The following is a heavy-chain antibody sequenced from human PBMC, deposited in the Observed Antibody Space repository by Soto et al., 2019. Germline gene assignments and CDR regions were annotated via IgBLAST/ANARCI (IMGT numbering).Heavy chain of an antibody. J-gene: IGHJ4*02. CDR2: ISYDGNNK. D-gene: IGHD3-10*01. Sequence: QVQLVESGGGVVQPGRSLRLSCAASGFTFSNYGIHWVRQAPGKGLEWVAVISYDGNNKYYAGSVKGRFTISRDNSKNTLYLQMNSLRAEDTAVYYCAKDWGYYGSGSSYFDYWGQGTLVTVSS. CDR1: GFTFSNYG. CDR3: AKDWGYYGSGSSYFDY. V-gene: IGHV3-30*18.